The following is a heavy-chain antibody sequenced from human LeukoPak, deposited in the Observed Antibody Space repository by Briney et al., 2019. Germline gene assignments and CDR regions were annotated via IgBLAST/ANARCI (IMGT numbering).Heavy chain of an antibody. V-gene: IGHV3-30-3*01. CDR1: GFTFSNYA. CDR3: ARDSGMVVTELAEYFQH. J-gene: IGHJ1*01. CDR2: ISNDGNRR. Sequence: QPGGSLRLSCAASGFTFSNYAMHWVRQAPGKGLEWVTVISNDGNRRYYADSVKGRFTISRDNSKNTLYLEMNSLRPEDTAVYYCARDSGMVVTELAEYFQHWGQGTLVTVSS. D-gene: IGHD2-15*01.